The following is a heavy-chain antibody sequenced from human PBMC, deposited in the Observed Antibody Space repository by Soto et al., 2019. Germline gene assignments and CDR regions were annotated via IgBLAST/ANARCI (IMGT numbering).Heavy chain of an antibody. Sequence: QVQLVQSGGEVKKPGASVKVSCKASGYIFSKYAIHWVRQVPGHKLEWMGWLNVGTGNTKYSQKFQGRVTITRDTSATTAYMELHSLTSEDTAVYYCARESRDFFLWCDPWGQGTLVTVSS. V-gene: IGHV1-3*01. CDR1: GYIFSKYA. CDR2: LNVGTGNT. CDR3: ARESRDFFLWCDP. J-gene: IGHJ5*02.